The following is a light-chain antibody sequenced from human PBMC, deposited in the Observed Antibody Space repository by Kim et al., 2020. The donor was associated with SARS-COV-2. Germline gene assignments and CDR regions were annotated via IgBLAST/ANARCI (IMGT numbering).Light chain of an antibody. J-gene: IGLJ2*01. CDR1: KLGDKY. CDR2: QDS. V-gene: IGLV3-1*01. Sequence: VSPGQTASITCSGDKLGDKYACWYQQKPGQSPFLVIYQDSKRPSGIPERFSGSNSGNTATLTISGTQAMDEADYYCQAWDTSTAVVFGGGTKLTVL. CDR3: QAWDTSTAVV.